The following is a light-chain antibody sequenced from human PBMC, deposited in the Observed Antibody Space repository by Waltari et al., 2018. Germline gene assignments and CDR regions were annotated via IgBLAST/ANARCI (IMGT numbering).Light chain of an antibody. CDR3: QHYNNYPPT. J-gene: IGKJ4*01. V-gene: IGKV1-5*03. CDR2: KAS. CDR1: QSISTW. Sequence: DIPMTQSHSILSASVGDTVTITCRTSQSISTWLAWYQQKPGKAPKLLISKASILESGVPSRFSGSGSGTEVTLTINSLQPDDFATFYCQHYNNYPPTFGGGTKVEIK.